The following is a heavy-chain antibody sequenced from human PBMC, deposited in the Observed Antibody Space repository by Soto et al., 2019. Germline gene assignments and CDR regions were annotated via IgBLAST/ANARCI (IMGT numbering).Heavy chain of an antibody. D-gene: IGHD3-10*01. J-gene: IGHJ5*02. CDR1: GFTFSSYW. CDR2: INNDGSGI. V-gene: IGHV3-74*01. CDR3: AKVGYYGSGSLGFDP. Sequence: GGSLRLSCAASGFTFSSYWMHWVRQAPGKGLVWVSRINNDGSGISYADSVKGRFTISRDNAKNTLYLQMNSLRVEDTAVYYCAKVGYYGSGSLGFDPWGQGTLVTVSS.